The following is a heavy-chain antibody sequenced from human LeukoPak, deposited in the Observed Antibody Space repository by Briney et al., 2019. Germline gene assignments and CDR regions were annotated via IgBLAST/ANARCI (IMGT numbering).Heavy chain of an antibody. D-gene: IGHD4-17*01. J-gene: IGHJ3*02. Sequence: GGSLRLSCAASGFTFDDYAMHWVRQAPGKGLEWVSGISWNSGSIGYADSVKGRFTISRDNAKNSLYLQMNSLRAEDMALYYCAKADGDSDAFDIWGQGTMDTVSS. V-gene: IGHV3-9*03. CDR3: AKADGDSDAFDI. CDR2: ISWNSGSI. CDR1: GFTFDDYA.